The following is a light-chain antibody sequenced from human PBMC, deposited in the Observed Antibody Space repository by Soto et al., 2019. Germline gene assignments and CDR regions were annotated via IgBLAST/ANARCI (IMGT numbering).Light chain of an antibody. J-gene: IGKJ3*01. Sequence: AIRMTQSPSSFSASTGDRVTITCRASEGINSYLAWYQQKPGRAPKLLIYAASTLHSGVPLRFSGSGSGTDFTLTISRLQSEDFATYYCQQYYSYPFTFGPGTKVDI. V-gene: IGKV1-8*01. CDR3: QQYYSYPFT. CDR2: AAS. CDR1: EGINSY.